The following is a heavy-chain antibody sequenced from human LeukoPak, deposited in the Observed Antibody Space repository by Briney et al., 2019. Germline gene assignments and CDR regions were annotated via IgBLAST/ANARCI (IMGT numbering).Heavy chain of an antibody. Sequence: PSETLSLTCAVSGASINSSYWSWIRQPPGRGLEWIGYIYYSGSTNYNPSLKSRVTISVDTSKNQFSLKLSSVTAADTAVYYCAGDLHGTYDYFDYWGQGTLVTVSS. CDR1: GASINSSY. D-gene: IGHD1-26*01. CDR2: IYYSGST. J-gene: IGHJ4*02. CDR3: AGDLHGTYDYFDY. V-gene: IGHV4-59*01.